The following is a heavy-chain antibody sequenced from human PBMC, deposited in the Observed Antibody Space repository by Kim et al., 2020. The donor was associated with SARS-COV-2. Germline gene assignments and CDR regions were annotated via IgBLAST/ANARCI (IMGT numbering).Heavy chain of an antibody. J-gene: IGHJ4*02. Sequence: YADAGEGRFTISRDNSKNTLYLQMNSLRAEDTAVYYCAKTKVVTAYFLDYWGQGTLVTVSS. V-gene: IGHV3-23*01. CDR3: AKTKVVTAYFLDY. D-gene: IGHD2-21*02.